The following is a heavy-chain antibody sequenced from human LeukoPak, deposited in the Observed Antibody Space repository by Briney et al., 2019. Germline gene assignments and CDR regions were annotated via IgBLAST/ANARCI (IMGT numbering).Heavy chain of an antibody. D-gene: IGHD3-16*01. V-gene: IGHV4-61*02. CDR1: GGSISSGSYY. CDR3: ARAGFGLNRDAFDI. J-gene: IGHJ3*02. Sequence: SETLSLTCTVSGGSISSGSYYWSWIRQPAGKGLEWIGRIYTSGSTNYNPSLKSRVTISVDTSKNQFSLKLSSVTAADTAVYYCARAGFGLNRDAFDIWGQGTMVTVSS. CDR2: IYTSGST.